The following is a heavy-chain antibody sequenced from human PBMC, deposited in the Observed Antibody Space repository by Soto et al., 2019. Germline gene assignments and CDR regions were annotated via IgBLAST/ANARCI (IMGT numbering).Heavy chain of an antibody. D-gene: IGHD3-3*01. CDR1: GFTFTTYW. CDR2: TYPDDSDT. J-gene: IGHJ4*02. CDR3: ARAFRSNYYAY. Sequence: GESLKISCRGSGFTFTTYWIGWVRQMPGKGLEWMGVTYPDDSDTKYNPSFQGRVSISADKSNSTAYLQWSSLEASDTAIYYCARAFRSNYYAYWGRGTLVTVSS. V-gene: IGHV5-51*01.